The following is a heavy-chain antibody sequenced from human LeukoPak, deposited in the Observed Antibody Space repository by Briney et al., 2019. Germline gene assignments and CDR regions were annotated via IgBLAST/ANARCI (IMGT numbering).Heavy chain of an antibody. Sequence: GGSLRLSCAASGFTFSNAWMSWVRQAPGKGLEWVGRIKSKTDGGTTDYAAPVKGRFTISRDDSKNTLYLQMNSLKTEDTAVYYCTTDSYSGSWYSDYWGQGTLVTVSS. CDR2: IKSKTDGGTT. CDR3: TTDSYSGSWYSDY. V-gene: IGHV3-15*01. CDR1: GFTFSNAW. J-gene: IGHJ4*02. D-gene: IGHD6-13*01.